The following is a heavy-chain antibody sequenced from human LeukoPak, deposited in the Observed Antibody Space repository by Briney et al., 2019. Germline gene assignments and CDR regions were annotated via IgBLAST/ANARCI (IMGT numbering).Heavy chain of an antibody. Sequence: SETLSLTCAVYGGSFSGYYWSWIRQPPGKGLEWIGEINHSGSTNYNPSLKSRVTILVDTSKNQFSLKLSSVTAADTAVYYCARLIWSGYYLPDYWGQGTLVTVSS. D-gene: IGHD3-3*01. J-gene: IGHJ4*02. CDR1: GGSFSGYY. CDR3: ARLIWSGYYLPDY. CDR2: INHSGST. V-gene: IGHV4-34*01.